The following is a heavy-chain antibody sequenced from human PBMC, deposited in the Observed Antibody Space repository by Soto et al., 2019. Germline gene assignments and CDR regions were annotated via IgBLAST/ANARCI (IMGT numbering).Heavy chain of an antibody. D-gene: IGHD6-19*01. V-gene: IGHV1-69*06. CDR1: GGSFSTLG. CDR3: ATEHNTGWYFFDY. J-gene: IGHJ4*02. CDR2: IIPLFGKA. Sequence: SVKVSCKASGGSFSTLGINWVRQAPGQGLEWMGGIIPLFGKARYAETSQGRVTITADTSTGTAYMEVSSLRSDDTAVFYCATEHNTGWYFFDYWGPGTLVTVSS.